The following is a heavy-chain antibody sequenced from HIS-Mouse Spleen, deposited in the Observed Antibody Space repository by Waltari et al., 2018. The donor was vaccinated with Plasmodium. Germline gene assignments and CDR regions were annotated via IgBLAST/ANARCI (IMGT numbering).Heavy chain of an antibody. J-gene: IGHJ4*02. CDR1: GFTFSSYA. Sequence: EVQLLESGGGLVQPGGSLRLSCAASGFTFSSYAMSWVRRAPGKGGEWVSGSRGSGGRKYHADSVKGRFTISRDNSKNTLYLQMNSLRAEDTAVYYCAKSSKGTGDLWDYWGQGTLVTVSS. CDR3: AKSSKGTGDLWDY. D-gene: IGHD7-27*01. V-gene: IGHV3-23*01. CDR2: SRGSGGRK.